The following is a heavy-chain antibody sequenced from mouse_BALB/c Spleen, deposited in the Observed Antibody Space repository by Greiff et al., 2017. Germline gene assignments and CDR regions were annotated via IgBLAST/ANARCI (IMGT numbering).Heavy chain of an antibody. CDR3: ARGPHAMDY. CDR1: GYSITSDYA. CDR2: ISYSGST. J-gene: IGHJ4*01. Sequence: EVKLMESGPGLVKPSQSLSLTCTVTGYSITSDYAWNWIRQFPGNKLEWMGYISYSGSTSYNPSLKSRISITRDTSKNQFFLQLNSVTTEDTATYYCARGPHAMDYWGQGTLVTVSS. V-gene: IGHV3-2*02.